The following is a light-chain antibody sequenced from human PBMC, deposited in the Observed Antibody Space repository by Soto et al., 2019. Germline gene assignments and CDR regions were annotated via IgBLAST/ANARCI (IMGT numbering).Light chain of an antibody. V-gene: IGKV3-15*01. Sequence: VVTQSPATLSVSPGERATLSCRASQNLRSSLAWYQQKPGQAPRLLIYGASTRATGIPARFSGSGSGTEFTLTISSLQSEDFAVYYCQQRHNWITFGQGTRLEI. CDR1: QNLRSS. CDR3: QQRHNWIT. CDR2: GAS. J-gene: IGKJ5*01.